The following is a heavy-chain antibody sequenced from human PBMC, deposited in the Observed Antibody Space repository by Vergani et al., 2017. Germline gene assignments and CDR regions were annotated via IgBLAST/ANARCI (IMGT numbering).Heavy chain of an antibody. CDR2: IYTSGNT. CDR3: AGPLFYGSGNYYGY. J-gene: IGHJ4*02. D-gene: IGHD3-10*01. CDR1: GGSISSGSYY. V-gene: IGHV4-61*02. Sequence: QVQLQESGPGLVKPSQTLSLTCTVSGGSISSGSYYWSWIRQPAGKGLEWIGHIYTSGNTNYNPSLKSRVTISVDTSKNQFSLKLSAVTAADTAVYYCAGPLFYGSGNYYGYWGQGTLVTVSS.